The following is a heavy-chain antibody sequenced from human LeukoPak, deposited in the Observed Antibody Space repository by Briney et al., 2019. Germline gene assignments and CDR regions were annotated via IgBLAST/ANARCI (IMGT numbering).Heavy chain of an antibody. V-gene: IGHV1-18*01. J-gene: IGHJ5*02. CDR2: ISVYNGNT. CDR1: VYTFRTYG. Sequence: ASVNVSCKASVYTFRTYGINWVRQAPGQGLEWMGWISVYNGNTDYAQKFQGRVTMTTDTSTNTAYMELRTLRFDDTAVYYCARDREAARPGWFDPWGQGTLVTVSS. CDR3: ARDREAARPGWFDP. D-gene: IGHD6-25*01.